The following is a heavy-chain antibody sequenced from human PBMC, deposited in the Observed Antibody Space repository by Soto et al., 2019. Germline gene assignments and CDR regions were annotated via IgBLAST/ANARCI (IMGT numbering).Heavy chain of an antibody. Sequence: QVQLVQSGAEVKKPGASVRVSCKASGYSFTDYHIHWVRQAPGQGLEWLGRINPKGGGTSTAQKFQGWVTMTRDRSISTVYMELTRLRSDGTAVYFCARGHSTDCSNGVCSFFYNHEMDVWGQGTTVTVSS. CDR3: ARGHSTDCSNGVCSFFYNHEMDV. V-gene: IGHV1-2*04. D-gene: IGHD2-8*01. J-gene: IGHJ6*02. CDR1: GYSFTDYH. CDR2: INPKGGGT.